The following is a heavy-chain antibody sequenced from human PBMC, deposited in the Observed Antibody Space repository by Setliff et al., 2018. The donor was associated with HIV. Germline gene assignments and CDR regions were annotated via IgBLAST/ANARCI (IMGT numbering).Heavy chain of an antibody. J-gene: IGHJ4*02. CDR1: GGSISSGGYY. Sequence: SETLSLTCTVSGGSISSGGYYWSWIRQHPGKGLEWIGYIYYSGSTYYNPSLKSLVTISVDTSKNQFSLKLSSVTAADTAVYYCARPFDWGSSHPLGYWSQGTLVTVSS. CDR3: ARPFDWGSSHPLGY. D-gene: IGHD3-9*01. CDR2: IYYSGST. V-gene: IGHV4-31*01.